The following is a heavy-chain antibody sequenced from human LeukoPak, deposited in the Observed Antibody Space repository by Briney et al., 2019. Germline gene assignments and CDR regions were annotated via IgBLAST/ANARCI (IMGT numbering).Heavy chain of an antibody. CDR1: GFNVSINY. Sequence: QSGGSLTLSCAASGFNVSINYMSWVRQAPGKGLEWVSGIYSGGSTYYADSVKGRFTLSRDKPKNMVFLQINSLRAEDTAVYFCAGGSPFDDWGQGTLVTVSS. J-gene: IGHJ4*02. V-gene: IGHV3-66*01. D-gene: IGHD1-26*01. CDR3: AGGSPFDD. CDR2: IYSGGST.